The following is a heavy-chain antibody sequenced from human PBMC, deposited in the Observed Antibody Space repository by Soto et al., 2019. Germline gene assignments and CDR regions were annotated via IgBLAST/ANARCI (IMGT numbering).Heavy chain of an antibody. J-gene: IGHJ6*03. V-gene: IGHV1-69*08. D-gene: IGHD2-21*01. CDR1: GGTFTSYI. CDR3: AKSLVFVDHAYMDV. CDR2: SIPIQGTA. Sequence: VQLVQSGAEVKKPGSSVKVSCEASGGTFTSYIFTWVRQAPGQGLEWMGRSIPIQGTADYALKFQDRVTMTADKSTKTAYMELRSLITDDTDVYYCAKSLVFVDHAYMDVWAKGTTVTVS.